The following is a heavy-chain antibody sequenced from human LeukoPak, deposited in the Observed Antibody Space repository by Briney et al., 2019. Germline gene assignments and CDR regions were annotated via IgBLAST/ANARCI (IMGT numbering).Heavy chain of an antibody. J-gene: IGHJ4*02. CDR3: ARVGYYDSSGYFGYFDY. CDR1: GGSISSYY. D-gene: IGHD3-22*01. Sequence: SETLSLTCTVSGGSISSYYWSWIRQPAGKGLEWIGRIYTSGSTNYNPSLKSRVTMSVDTSKNQFSLKLSSVTAADTAVYYCARVGYYDSSGYFGYFDYWGQGTLVTVSS. CDR2: IYTSGST. V-gene: IGHV4-4*07.